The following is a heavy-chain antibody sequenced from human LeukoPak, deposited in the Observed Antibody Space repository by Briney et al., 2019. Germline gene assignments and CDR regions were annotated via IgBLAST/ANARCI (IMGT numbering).Heavy chain of an antibody. J-gene: IGHJ4*02. Sequence: SETQSLTCTVSGGSISSYYWNWMRQPPGKGLEWIGCIYYSGSTDYNPSLKSRVTISLDTSKNHLSLKLSSVTAADTAVYYCARVAAVAGSGEFYFDYWGQGTLVTVSS. CDR3: ARVAAVAGSGEFYFDY. D-gene: IGHD6-19*01. CDR2: IYYSGST. CDR1: GGSISSYY. V-gene: IGHV4-59*01.